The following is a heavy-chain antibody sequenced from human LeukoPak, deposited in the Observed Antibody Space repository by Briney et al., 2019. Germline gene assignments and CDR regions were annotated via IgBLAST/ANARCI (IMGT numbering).Heavy chain of an antibody. CDR2: MNPNSGNT. Sequence: GPVKVSCKASGYTFTSYDINWVRQATGQGLEWMGWMNPNSGNTGYAQKFQGRVTITRNTSISTAYMELSSLRSEDTAVYYCARAGLTGSKVAFDVWGQGTMVTVSS. V-gene: IGHV1-8*03. CDR1: GYTFTSYD. CDR3: ARAGLTGSKVAFDV. J-gene: IGHJ3*01. D-gene: IGHD1-20*01.